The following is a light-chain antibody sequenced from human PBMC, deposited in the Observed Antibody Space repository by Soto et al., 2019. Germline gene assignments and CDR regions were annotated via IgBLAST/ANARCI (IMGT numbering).Light chain of an antibody. CDR1: QSVSSN. CDR2: GAS. V-gene: IGKV3-15*01. J-gene: IGKJ1*01. CDR3: QQYNNCPPCT. Sequence: EIVMTQSPATLSVSPGERATLSCRASQSVSSNLAWYQQKPGQAPRLLLYGASTRATGIPASFSGSGSGTEFTLTISSLQSEDVAVYYCQQYNNCPPCTFGQGTKVEIK.